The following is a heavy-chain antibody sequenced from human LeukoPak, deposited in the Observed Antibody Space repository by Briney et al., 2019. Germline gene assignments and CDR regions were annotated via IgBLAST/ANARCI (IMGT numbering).Heavy chain of an antibody. CDR1: GFTFSTYA. Sequence: GGSLRLSCAASGFTFSTYAMIWVRQAPGKGLEWVSAISGGGGSTYYADSVKGRFTISRDNSKNTLYVQMNSLRAEDTAVYYCAKDSAVSPFDPWGQGTLVTVSS. CDR3: AKDSAVSPFDP. V-gene: IGHV3-23*01. J-gene: IGHJ5*02. CDR2: ISGGGGST. D-gene: IGHD1-26*01.